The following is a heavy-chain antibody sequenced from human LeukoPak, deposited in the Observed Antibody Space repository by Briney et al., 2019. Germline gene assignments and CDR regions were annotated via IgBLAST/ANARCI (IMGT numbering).Heavy chain of an antibody. D-gene: IGHD6-13*01. Sequence: PSETLSLTCTVSGGSISSYYWSWIRQPPGKGLEWIGYIYYSGSTNYNPALRSRVTISVDTSKNQFSLNLRSVTAADTAVYYCARVFSSSSWTFDHWGQGILVTVS. J-gene: IGHJ4*02. CDR2: IYYSGST. CDR3: ARVFSSSSWTFDH. V-gene: IGHV4-59*01. CDR1: GGSISSYY.